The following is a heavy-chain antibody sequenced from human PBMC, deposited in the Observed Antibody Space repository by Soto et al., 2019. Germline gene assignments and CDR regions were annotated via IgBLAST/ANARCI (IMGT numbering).Heavy chain of an antibody. D-gene: IGHD2-21*01. J-gene: IGHJ5*02. CDR3: AKLPLLRVVDNWFAP. CDR2: ISSSGSTI. V-gene: IGHV3-48*02. Sequence: EVQLVESGGGLIQPGGSLRLSCVGSGFTFSTYSMNWVRQAPGKGLEWIAFISSSGSTITYADSGKGRFNISRENAKNSVYLQMNSLRDEDTALYYCAKLPLLRVVDNWFAPWGQGTQVTVSS. CDR1: GFTFSTYS.